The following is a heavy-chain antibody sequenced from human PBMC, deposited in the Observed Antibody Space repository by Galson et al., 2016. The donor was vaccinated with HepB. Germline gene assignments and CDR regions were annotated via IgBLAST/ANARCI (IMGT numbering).Heavy chain of an antibody. V-gene: IGHV4-31*03. CDR1: GGSVSSDDYY. D-gene: IGHD4-17*01. CDR3: ARSMFRDYGEDIDAFDI. CDR2: IYYRGST. J-gene: IGHJ3*02. Sequence: TLSLTCTVSGGSVSSDDYYWSWIRQHPGKGLEWIGYIYYRGSTFSNPSLKSRVTISVDTSKNLFSLKLSSVTAADTAVYYCARSMFRDYGEDIDAFDIWGQGTMVTVSS.